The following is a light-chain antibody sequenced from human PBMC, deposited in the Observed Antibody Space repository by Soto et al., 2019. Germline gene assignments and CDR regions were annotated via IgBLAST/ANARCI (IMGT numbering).Light chain of an antibody. V-gene: IGKV3-11*01. CDR3: KQRTNWPPLT. CDR2: DAS. J-gene: IGKJ4*01. Sequence: EIVLTQSPATLSLSPGERATLSCRASQSVGTYLAWYQQKPGQAPRLLIYDASNRATGIPARFSGSGSGTDFTLTISGLEPVDFAVYYCKQRTNWPPLTFGGGTKVEIK. CDR1: QSVGTY.